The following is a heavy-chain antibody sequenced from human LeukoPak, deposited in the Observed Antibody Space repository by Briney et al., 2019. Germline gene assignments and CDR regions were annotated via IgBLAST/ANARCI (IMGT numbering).Heavy chain of an antibody. CDR2: ISSSGNVI. CDR3: ARRSRENAFDI. CDR1: GFTFSSSE. J-gene: IGHJ3*02. Sequence: LPGGSLRLSCVASGFTFSSSEMNWVRQAPGEGLEWVSHISSSGNVIYYADSVRGRFTISRNNAKNSLYLQMNSLRAEDTAVYYCARRSRENAFDIWGQGTMVTVSS. V-gene: IGHV3-48*03.